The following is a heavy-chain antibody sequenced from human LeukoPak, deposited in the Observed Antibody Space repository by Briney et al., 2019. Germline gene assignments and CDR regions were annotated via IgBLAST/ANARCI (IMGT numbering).Heavy chain of an antibody. V-gene: IGHV3-53*01. J-gene: IGHJ4*02. CDR2: IYSGGST. CDR3: ARGLLYGTYYFDY. Sequence: PGGSLRLSCAASGLTFSDAWMTWVRQAPGKGLEWVSVIYSGGSTYYADSVKGRFTISRDNSKNTLYLQMNSLRAEDTAVYYCARGLLYGTYYFDYWGQGTLVTVSS. CDR1: GLTFSDAW. D-gene: IGHD3-16*01.